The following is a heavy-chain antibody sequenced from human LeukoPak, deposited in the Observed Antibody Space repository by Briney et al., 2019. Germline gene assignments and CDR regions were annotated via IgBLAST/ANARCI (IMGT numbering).Heavy chain of an antibody. Sequence: GGSLRLSCAASGFTFSSYGMSWVRQAPGKGLEWVSAISGSGGSTYYADSVKGRFTISRDNSKNTLYLQMNSLRAEDTAVYYCARVIGSYMAFDIWGQGTMVTVSS. D-gene: IGHD1-26*01. V-gene: IGHV3-23*01. CDR3: ARVIGSYMAFDI. CDR2: ISGSGGST. CDR1: GFTFSSYG. J-gene: IGHJ3*02.